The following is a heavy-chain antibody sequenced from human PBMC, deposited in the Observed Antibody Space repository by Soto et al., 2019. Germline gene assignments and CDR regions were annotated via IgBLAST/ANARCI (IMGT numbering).Heavy chain of an antibody. Sequence: SETLSLTCTVSGGSVSSGSYYWSWIRQPPGKGLEWIGYIYYSGSTNYNPSLKSRVTISVDTSKNQFSLKLSSVTAADTAVYYCARDSGGGLYSSWLNVYDYWGQGTLVTVSS. J-gene: IGHJ4*02. CDR2: IYYSGST. D-gene: IGHD6-13*01. CDR1: GGSVSSGSYY. CDR3: ARDSGGGLYSSWLNVYDY. V-gene: IGHV4-61*01.